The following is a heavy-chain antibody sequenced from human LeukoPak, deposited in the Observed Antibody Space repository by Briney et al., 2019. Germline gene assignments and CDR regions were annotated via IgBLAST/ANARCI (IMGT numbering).Heavy chain of an antibody. CDR3: ARTYGSGWCDPLTH. D-gene: IGHD6-19*01. J-gene: IGHJ4*02. CDR1: GFTFSNFV. V-gene: IGHV3-30-3*01. Sequence: RAGGSLRLSCAASGFTFSNFVMHWVRQPPGKGLEWVAIISHRGDQSDYTHSVKGRFTISRDNSKNTLSLEMTTLRGEDTAVYYCARTYGSGWCDPLTHWGQGTLVTVSS. CDR2: ISHRGDQS.